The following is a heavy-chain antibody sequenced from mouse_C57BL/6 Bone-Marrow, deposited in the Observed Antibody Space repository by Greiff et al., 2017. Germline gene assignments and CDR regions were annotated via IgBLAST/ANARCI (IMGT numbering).Heavy chain of an antibody. Sequence: VQLKESVAELVRPGASVKLSCTASGFNIKNTYMHWVKQRPEQGLEWIGRIDPANGNTKYAPKFQGKATITADTSSNTAYLQLSSLTSEDTAIYYCAEADYYGSSYYAMDYWGQGTSVTVSS. CDR3: AEADYYGSSYYAMDY. CDR1: GFNIKNTY. CDR2: IDPANGNT. D-gene: IGHD1-1*01. V-gene: IGHV14-3*01. J-gene: IGHJ4*01.